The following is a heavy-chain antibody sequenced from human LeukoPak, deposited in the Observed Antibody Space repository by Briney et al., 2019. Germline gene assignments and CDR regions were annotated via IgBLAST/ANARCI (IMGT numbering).Heavy chain of an antibody. CDR3: ATYLWSGYFTPYGMDV. J-gene: IGHJ6*02. CDR2: ISSSSSTI. Sequence: GSLRLSCAASGFTFSSYSMNWVRQAPGKGLEWVSYISSSSSTIYYADSVKGRFTIYRDNAKNSLYLQMNSLRAEDTAVYYCATYLWSGYFTPYGMDVWGQGTTVTVSS. V-gene: IGHV3-48*01. CDR1: GFTFSSYS. D-gene: IGHD3-3*01.